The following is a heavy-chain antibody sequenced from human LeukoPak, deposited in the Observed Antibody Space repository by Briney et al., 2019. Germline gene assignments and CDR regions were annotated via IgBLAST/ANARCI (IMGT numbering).Heavy chain of an antibody. Sequence: GESLKISRQGSGYSFTTYWIGWVRQMPGKGPEYMGIINPSDSDNRYSPSFQGQVTISVDKSISTAYLQWSSLKASDTAMYYCASPRVGATAFDIWGQGTLVTVSS. V-gene: IGHV5-51*01. CDR1: GYSFTTYW. CDR3: ASPRVGATAFDI. CDR2: INPSDSDN. D-gene: IGHD1-26*01. J-gene: IGHJ3*02.